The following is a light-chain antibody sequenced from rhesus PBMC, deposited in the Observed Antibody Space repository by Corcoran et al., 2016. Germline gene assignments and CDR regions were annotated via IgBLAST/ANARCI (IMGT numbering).Light chain of an antibody. CDR3: QQYIDLPYS. CDR1: QGMSSW. J-gene: IGKJ2*01. V-gene: IGKV1-19*01. CDR2: AAT. Sequence: DIQMTQSPSSLFASVGDKVTITCHASQGMSSWLAWYQQKPRKAPKPLLYAATSLHSGVPSRFSGRGSCTDYTLTCSSLQPDHYATYYFQQYIDLPYSFSQGTKVAIK.